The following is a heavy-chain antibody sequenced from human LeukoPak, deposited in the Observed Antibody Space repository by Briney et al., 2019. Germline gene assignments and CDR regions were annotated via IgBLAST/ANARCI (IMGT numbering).Heavy chain of an antibody. Sequence: SETLSLTCTVSGGSISSYYWSWIRQPPGKGLEWIGYIYYSGSTNYNPSLKSRVTISVDTSKNQFSLKLSSVTAADTAVYYCARTLEDTAMVSYFDYWGQGTLVTVSS. V-gene: IGHV4-59*08. CDR1: GGSISSYY. D-gene: IGHD5-18*01. J-gene: IGHJ4*02. CDR3: ARTLEDTAMVSYFDY. CDR2: IYYSGST.